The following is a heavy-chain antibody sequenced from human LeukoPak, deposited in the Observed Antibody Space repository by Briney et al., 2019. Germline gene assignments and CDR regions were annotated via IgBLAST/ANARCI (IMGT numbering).Heavy chain of an antibody. Sequence: SVKVSCKASGGTFSSYAISWVRQAPGQGLEWMGRIIPIFGTANYAQKFQGRVTITTDESTSTAYMELSSLRSEDAAVYYCARVLRNYYDNWFDPWGQGTLVTVSS. V-gene: IGHV1-69*05. J-gene: IGHJ5*02. D-gene: IGHD3-10*01. CDR3: ARVLRNYYDNWFDP. CDR1: GGTFSSYA. CDR2: IIPIFGTA.